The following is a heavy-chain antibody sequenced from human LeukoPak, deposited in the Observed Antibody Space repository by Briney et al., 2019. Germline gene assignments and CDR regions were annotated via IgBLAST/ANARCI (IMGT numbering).Heavy chain of an antibody. CDR2: INPNSGGT. V-gene: IGHV1-2*02. CDR3: ARGHCSSTSCYANGYYYGMDV. CDR1: GYTFTGYY. J-gene: IGHJ6*02. Sequence: GASVKVSCKASGYTFTGYYMHWVRQAPGQGLEWMEWINPNSGGTNYAQKFQGRVTMTRDTSISTAYMELSRLRSDDTAVYYCARGHCSSTSCYANGYYYGMDVWGQGTTVTVSS. D-gene: IGHD2-2*01.